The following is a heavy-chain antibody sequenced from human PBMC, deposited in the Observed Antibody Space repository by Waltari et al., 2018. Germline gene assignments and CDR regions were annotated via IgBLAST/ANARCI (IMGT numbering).Heavy chain of an antibody. Sequence: QVQLQESGPGLVKPSETLSLTCTVSGGSITNNYWTWIRQPAGKGLEWIGRIYTSGSTNSTPARKSRGIMSIDTSKNQFSLRVTSVTAADTAVYYCARPIWRTSWKLGEFDPWGQGTLVIVSS. CDR1: GGSITNNY. J-gene: IGHJ5*02. D-gene: IGHD2-2*01. CDR3: ARPIWRTSWKLGEFDP. CDR2: IYTSGST. V-gene: IGHV4-4*07.